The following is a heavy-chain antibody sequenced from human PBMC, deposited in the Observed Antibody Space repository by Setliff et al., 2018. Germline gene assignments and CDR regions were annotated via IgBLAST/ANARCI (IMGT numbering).Heavy chain of an antibody. CDR1: GFTFSKAW. CDR3: ARDGGEY. J-gene: IGHJ4*02. D-gene: IGHD3-16*01. CDR2: IKSKTDGGTI. Sequence: GGSLRLSCAASGFTFSKAWMSWVRQAPGKGLEWVGRIKSKTDGGTIDYAAPVKGRLTISRDDSKTTLYLQMNSLRAEDTAVYYCARDGGEYWGQGTLVTVSS. V-gene: IGHV3-15*01.